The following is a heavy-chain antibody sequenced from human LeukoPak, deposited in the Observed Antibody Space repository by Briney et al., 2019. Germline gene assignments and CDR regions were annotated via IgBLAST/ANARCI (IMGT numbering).Heavy chain of an antibody. CDR2: ISGSGGST. D-gene: IGHD2/OR15-2a*01. CDR3: AKDYSTPDAY. CDR1: GFTFSSYA. J-gene: IGHJ4*02. V-gene: IGHV3-23*01. Sequence: GGSLRLSCAASGFTFSSYAMSWVRQAPGQGLEWVSVISGSGGSTNYADSVKGRFTISRDNSKNTLYLQMNSLRAEDTAVYYCAKDYSTPDAYRGQGTLVTVSS.